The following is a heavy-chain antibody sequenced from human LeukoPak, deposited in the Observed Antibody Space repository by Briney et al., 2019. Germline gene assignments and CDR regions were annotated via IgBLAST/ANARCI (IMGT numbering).Heavy chain of an antibody. D-gene: IGHD5-18*01. CDR3: ARDRGEWIQLWPHFDY. Sequence: ASVKVSCKASGYTFTSYYMHWVRQAPGQGLEWMGIINPSGGSTSYAQKFQGRVTMTRDTSISTAYMELSRLRSDDTAVYYCARDRGEWIQLWPHFDYWGQGTLVTVSS. CDR1: GYTFTSYY. J-gene: IGHJ4*02. CDR2: INPSGGST. V-gene: IGHV1-46*01.